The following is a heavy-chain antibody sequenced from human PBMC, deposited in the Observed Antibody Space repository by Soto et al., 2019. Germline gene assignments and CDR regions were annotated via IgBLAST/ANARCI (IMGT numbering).Heavy chain of an antibody. CDR1: GYTFTSYG. Sequence: ASVKVSCKASGYTFTSYGISWVRQAPGQGLEWMGWISAYNGNTNYAQKLQGRVTMTTDTSTSTAYMELRSLRSDDTAVYYCARDQVSVAGRFYYSDSTGYPEYLQHWGQGTLVTVSS. V-gene: IGHV1-18*01. D-gene: IGHD3-22*01. J-gene: IGHJ1*01. CDR2: ISAYNGNT. CDR3: ARDQVSVAGRFYYSDSTGYPEYLQH.